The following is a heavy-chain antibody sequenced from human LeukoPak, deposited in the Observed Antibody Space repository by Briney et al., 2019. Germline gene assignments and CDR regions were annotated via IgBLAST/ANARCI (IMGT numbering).Heavy chain of an antibody. CDR1: GLTFSSYA. CDR3: ARGVNYYDSSGYYLNWFDP. V-gene: IGHV3-64*01. CDR2: ISSNGGST. D-gene: IGHD3-22*01. Sequence: PGGSLRLSRAASGLTFSSYAMHGVRQAPGKGLEYVSAISSNGGSTYYANSVKGRFTISRDNSKNTLYLQMSSLRAEDMAVYYCARGVNYYDSSGYYLNWFDPWGQGTLVTVSS. J-gene: IGHJ5*02.